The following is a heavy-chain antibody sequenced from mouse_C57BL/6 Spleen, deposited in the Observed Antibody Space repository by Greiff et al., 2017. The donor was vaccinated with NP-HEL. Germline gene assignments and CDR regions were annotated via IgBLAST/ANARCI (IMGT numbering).Heavy chain of an antibody. CDR2: ISYDGSN. Sequence: EVQLVESGPGLVKPSQSLSLTCSVTGYSITSGYYWNWIRQFPGNKLEWMGYISYDGSNNYNPSLKNRISITRDTSKNQFFLKLNSVTTEDTATYYCARDPVGEVDDGYFDYWGQGTTLTVSS. D-gene: IGHD2-3*01. V-gene: IGHV3-6*01. J-gene: IGHJ2*01. CDR1: GYSITSGYY. CDR3: ARDPVGEVDDGYFDY.